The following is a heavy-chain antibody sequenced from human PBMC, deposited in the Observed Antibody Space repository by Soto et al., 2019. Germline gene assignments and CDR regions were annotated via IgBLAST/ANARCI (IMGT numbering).Heavy chain of an antibody. V-gene: IGHV3-73*01. CDR3: IAAAGTLIDY. D-gene: IGHD6-13*01. Sequence: GGSLRLSCAASGFTFSGSAMHWVRQASGKGLEWVGHIRSKANSYATAYAASVKGRFTISRDDSKNTAYLQMNSLKTEDTAVYYCIAAAGTLIDYWGQGTLVTVSS. CDR1: GFTFSGSA. CDR2: IRSKANSYAT. J-gene: IGHJ4*02.